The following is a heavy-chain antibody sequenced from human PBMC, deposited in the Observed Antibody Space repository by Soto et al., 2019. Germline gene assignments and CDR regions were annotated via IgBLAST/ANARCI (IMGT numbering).Heavy chain of an antibody. CDR1: GFTFDDYT. CDR2: INSDGSST. Sequence: GGSLRLSCAASGFTFDDYTMHWVRQAPGKGLVWVSRINSDGSSTSYADSVKGRFTISRDNAKNTLYLQMNSLRAEDTAVYYCARDPGIAVADLPVFDYWGQGTLVTVSS. J-gene: IGHJ4*02. D-gene: IGHD6-19*01. V-gene: IGHV3-74*01. CDR3: ARDPGIAVADLPVFDY.